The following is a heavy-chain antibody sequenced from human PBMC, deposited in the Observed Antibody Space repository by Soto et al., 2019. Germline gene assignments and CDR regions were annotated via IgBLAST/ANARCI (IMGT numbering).Heavy chain of an antibody. CDR2: IIPILGIA. CDR3: ASLYAWQLGMPRRMDV. Sequence: ASVKVSCKGSGGTISSYTISWVRQAPGQGLEWMGRIIPILGIANYAQKFQGRVTITADKSTSTAYMELSSLRSEDTAVYYCASLYAWQLGMPRRMDVWGKGTTVTVSS. V-gene: IGHV1-69*02. CDR1: GGTISSYT. D-gene: IGHD6-6*01. J-gene: IGHJ6*04.